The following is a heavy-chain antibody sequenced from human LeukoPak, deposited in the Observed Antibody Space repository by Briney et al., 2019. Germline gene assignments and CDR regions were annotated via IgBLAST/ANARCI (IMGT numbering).Heavy chain of an antibody. Sequence: SETLSLTCTVSGGPISTYSWNWIRQPPGKGLEWIGYIYYSGSTMYNPSLESRVTISVDTSKSQFSLKLSSVTVADTAVYYCARRVRTAVGIDPDNWFDPWGQGILVTVSS. D-gene: IGHD6-13*01. CDR1: GGPISTYS. V-gene: IGHV4-59*12. CDR3: ARRVRTAVGIDPDNWFDP. J-gene: IGHJ5*02. CDR2: IYYSGST.